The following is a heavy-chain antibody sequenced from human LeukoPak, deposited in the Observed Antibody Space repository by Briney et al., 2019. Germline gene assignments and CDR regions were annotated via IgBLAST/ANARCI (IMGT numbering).Heavy chain of an antibody. D-gene: IGHD7-27*01. CDR1: EFTFNNYT. J-gene: IGHJ6*02. CDR3: ARDLGIVYYYGMDV. CDR2: INNSSRYI. V-gene: IGHV3-21*01. Sequence: PGGSLRLSCAPSEFTFNNYTLNWVRQVPGKGLEWVSSINNSSRYISYADSVNGRFTISRDNAKNSLYLQMNSLRAEDTAVYYCARDLGIVYYYGMDVWGQGTTVIVPS.